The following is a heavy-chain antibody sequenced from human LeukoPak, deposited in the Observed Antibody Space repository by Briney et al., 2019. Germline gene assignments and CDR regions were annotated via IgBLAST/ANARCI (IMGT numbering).Heavy chain of an antibody. J-gene: IGHJ6*02. V-gene: IGHV1-2*04. CDR2: INPNSGGT. CDR3: ARSLWFGEDYYYGLDV. D-gene: IGHD3-10*01. Sequence: GASVKVSCKASGYTFTGYLIHWVRQAPGQGLEWMGWINPNSGGTTYAQKFQGWVTMTRDTSISTAYMELTRLRSDDAAVYYCARSLWFGEDYYYGLDVWGQGTTVTVSS. CDR1: GYTFTGYL.